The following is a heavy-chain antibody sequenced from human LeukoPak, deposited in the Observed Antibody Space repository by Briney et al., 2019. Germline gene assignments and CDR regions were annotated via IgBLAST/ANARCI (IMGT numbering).Heavy chain of an antibody. J-gene: IGHJ5*02. Sequence: PSETLSLTCTVSGGSISNYYWNWIRQPPGKGLEWVGHTSYSGGTKYNPSLQSRVTISIDTSKNQFSLNLSSVTAADTAVYYCARRVIMSATGVPDTWLDHWGQGILVTVSS. CDR3: ARRVIMSATGVPDTWLDH. V-gene: IGHV4-59*08. CDR2: TSYSGGT. CDR1: GGSISNYY. D-gene: IGHD2-8*02.